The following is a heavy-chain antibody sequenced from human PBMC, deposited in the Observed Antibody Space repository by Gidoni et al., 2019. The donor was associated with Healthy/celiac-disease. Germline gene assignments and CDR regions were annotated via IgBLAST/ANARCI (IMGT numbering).Heavy chain of an antibody. J-gene: IGHJ3*02. CDR1: GFPFSTYA. Sequence: EVQLLESGGGLVQPGGSLRLSCAASGFPFSTYAMSWVRQAPGKGLEWVSAISGSGGSTYYADSVKGRFTISRDNSKNTLYLQMNSLRAEDTAVYYCAKDWYGDPEAFDIWGQGTMVTVSS. D-gene: IGHD4-17*01. CDR3: AKDWYGDPEAFDI. V-gene: IGHV3-23*01. CDR2: ISGSGGST.